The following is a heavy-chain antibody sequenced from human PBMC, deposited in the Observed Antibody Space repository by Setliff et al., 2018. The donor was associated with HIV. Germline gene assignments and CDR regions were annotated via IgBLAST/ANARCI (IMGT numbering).Heavy chain of an antibody. V-gene: IGHV4-39*02. CDR3: ARGPFSRTWLDF. D-gene: IGHD6-13*01. J-gene: IGHJ4*02. CDR2: VNHSGIT. Sequence: PSETLSLTCTVYGASISNSNSYWGWIRQPPGKRLEWLGSVNHSGITNYNPSLKSRLTITVDTSKKGFSLSLTSVTAADTAIYYCARGPFSRTWLDFWGPGALVTVSS. CDR1: GASISNSNSY.